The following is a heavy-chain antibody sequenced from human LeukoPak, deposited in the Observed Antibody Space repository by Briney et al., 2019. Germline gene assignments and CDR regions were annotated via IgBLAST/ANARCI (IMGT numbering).Heavy chain of an antibody. Sequence: SETLSLTCTVSGGSISSYYWSWIRQPPGKGLEWIGSMFHSGSTYYNPSLQSRVTISIDTSKNQFSLKLTSVTAADTAVYYCARDPPAAAGDYWGQGTLVIVSS. CDR1: GGSISSYY. V-gene: IGHV4-38-2*02. CDR2: MFHSGST. CDR3: ARDPPAAAGDY. J-gene: IGHJ4*02. D-gene: IGHD6-13*01.